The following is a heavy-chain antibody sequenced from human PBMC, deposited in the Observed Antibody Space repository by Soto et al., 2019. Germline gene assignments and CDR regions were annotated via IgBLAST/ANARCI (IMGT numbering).Heavy chain of an antibody. CDR1: GGTFSSYA. D-gene: IGHD3-3*01. CDR2: IIPIFGTA. J-gene: IGHJ4*02. V-gene: IGHV1-69*06. Sequence: GASVKVSCKASGGTFSSYAISWVLQAPGQGLEWMGGIIPIFGTANYAQKFQGRVTITADKSTSTAYMELSSLRSEDTAVYYCARRASPGSFLAPAYYFDYWGQGTLVTVSS. CDR3: ARRASPGSFLAPAYYFDY.